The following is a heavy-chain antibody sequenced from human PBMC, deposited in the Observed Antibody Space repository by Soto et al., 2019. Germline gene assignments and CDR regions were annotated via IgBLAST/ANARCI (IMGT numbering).Heavy chain of an antibody. D-gene: IGHD6-13*01. CDR1: GFTFSSYW. CDR2: IKQDGSEK. Sequence: VQLVESGGGLVQPGGSLRLSCVVSGFTFSSYWMKWVRQAPGKGLEWVANIKQDGSEKYYVDSAKGRFTISRDNAKNSLYLQMNSLSAEDTAIYYCATSRTFDYWGQGTLVTVSS. CDR3: ATSRTFDY. V-gene: IGHV3-7*01. J-gene: IGHJ4*02.